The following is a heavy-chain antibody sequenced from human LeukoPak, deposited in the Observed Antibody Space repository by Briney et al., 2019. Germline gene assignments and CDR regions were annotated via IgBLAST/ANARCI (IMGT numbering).Heavy chain of an antibody. CDR1: GFTFSNAW. Sequence: GRSLRLSCAASGFTFSNAWMSWVRQAPGKGLEWVGRMKSKTDGGTTDYAAPVKGRFTISRDDSKNTLYLQMNSLKTEDTAVYYCITIRVNSDAFDIWGQGTMVTVSS. CDR2: MKSKTDGGTT. CDR3: ITIRVNSDAFDI. J-gene: IGHJ3*02. V-gene: IGHV3-15*01.